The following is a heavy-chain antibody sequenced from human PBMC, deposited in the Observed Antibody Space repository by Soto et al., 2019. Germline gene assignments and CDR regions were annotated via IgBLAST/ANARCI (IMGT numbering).Heavy chain of an antibody. V-gene: IGHV3-48*01. CDR2: ISGSRGAI. Sequence: EEQLVESGGGLVQPGGSLRLSCAVSGISFRSYSMNWVRQAPGKGLEWVSYISGSRGAIYYADSVKGRFSISRDNAKNSLFLQMDGLRVEDTGIYYCARENAYGDFTGWGQGTLVTVSS. CDR1: GISFRSYS. D-gene: IGHD4-17*01. CDR3: ARENAYGDFTG. J-gene: IGHJ4*02.